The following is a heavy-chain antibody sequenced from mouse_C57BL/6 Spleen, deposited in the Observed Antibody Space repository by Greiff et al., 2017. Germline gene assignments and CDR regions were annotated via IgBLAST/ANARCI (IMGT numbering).Heavy chain of an antibody. J-gene: IGHJ2*01. V-gene: IGHV5-6*02. CDR2: ISSGGSYT. Sequence: EVMLVESGGDLVKPGGSLKLSCAASGFTFSSYGMSWVRQTPDKRLEWVATISSGGSYTYYPDSVKGRFTISRDNAKNTLYLQMSSLKSEDTAMYYCARGDSLYFDDWGQGTTLTVAS. CDR3: ARGDSLYFDD. CDR1: GFTFSSYG.